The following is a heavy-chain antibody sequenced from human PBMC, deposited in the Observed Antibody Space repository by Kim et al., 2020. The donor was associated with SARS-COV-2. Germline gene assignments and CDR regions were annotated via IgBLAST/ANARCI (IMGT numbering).Heavy chain of an antibody. J-gene: IGHJ6*02. V-gene: IGHV3-15*01. D-gene: IGHD2-21*02. CDR1: GFTFSNAW. CDR3: TTGGDWNGGVYYYYGMDV. Sequence: GGSLRLSCAASGFTFSNAWMSWVRQAPGKGLEWVGRIKSKTDGGTTDYAAPVKGRFTISRDDSKNTLYLQMNSLKTEDTAVYYCTTGGDWNGGVYYYYGMDVCGQGTTVTVSS. CDR2: IKSKTDGGTT.